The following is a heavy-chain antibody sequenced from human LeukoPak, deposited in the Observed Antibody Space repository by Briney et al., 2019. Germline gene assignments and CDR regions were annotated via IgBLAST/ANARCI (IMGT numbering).Heavy chain of an antibody. CDR2: ISGSGGST. V-gene: IGHV3-23*01. J-gene: IGHJ6*02. D-gene: IGHD3-9*01. Sequence: PGGSLRLSCAASGFTFGSYAMSWVRQAPGKGLEWVSAISGSGGSTYYADSVKGRFTISRDNSKNTLYLQMNSLRAEDTAVYYCAIRRQVRYFDWLSTPPYYGMDVWGQGTTVTVSS. CDR1: GFTFGSYA. CDR3: AIRRQVRYFDWLSTPPYYGMDV.